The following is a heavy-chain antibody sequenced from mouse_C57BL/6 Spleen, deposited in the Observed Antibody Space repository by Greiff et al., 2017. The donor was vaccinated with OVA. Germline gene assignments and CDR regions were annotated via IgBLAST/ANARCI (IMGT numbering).Heavy chain of an antibody. CDR2: INPNNGGT. CDR1: GYTFTDYY. CDR3: ARGGQLRLRGSMDY. D-gene: IGHD3-2*02. V-gene: IGHV1-26*01. J-gene: IGHJ4*01. Sequence: EVQLQQSGPELVKPGASVKISCKASGYTFTDYYMNWVKQSHGKSLEWIGDINPNNGGTSYNQKFKGKATLTVDKSSSTAYMELRSLTSEDSAVYYCARGGQLRLRGSMDYWGQGTSVTVSS.